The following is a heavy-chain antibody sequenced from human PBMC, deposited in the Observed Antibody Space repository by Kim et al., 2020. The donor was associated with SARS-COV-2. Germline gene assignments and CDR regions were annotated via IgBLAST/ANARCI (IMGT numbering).Heavy chain of an antibody. CDR1: GYTFTGYY. D-gene: IGHD3-10*01. Sequence: ASVKVSCKASGYTFTGYYMHWVRQAPGQGLEWMGRINPNSGGTNYAQKFQGRVTMTRATSISTAYMGLSRLRSDDTAVYYCARTRTWGFGELWIDAFDIWAQGPMVTVSS. V-gene: IGHV1-2*06. J-gene: IGHJ3*02. CDR2: INPNSGGT. CDR3: ARTRTWGFGELWIDAFDI.